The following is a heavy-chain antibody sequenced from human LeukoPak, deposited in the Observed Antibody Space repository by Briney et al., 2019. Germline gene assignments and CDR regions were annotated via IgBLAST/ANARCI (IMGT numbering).Heavy chain of an antibody. CDR2: INPNSGGT. V-gene: IGHV1-2*02. CDR3: ARSSIAARRIFGGFDP. CDR1: GYTFTGYY. Sequence: ASVKVSCKASGYTFTGYYMHWVRQAPGQGLEWMGWINPNSGGTNYAQKFQGRVTMTRDTSISTAYMELSRLRSDDTAVYYCARSSIAARRIFGGFDPWGQGTLVTVSS. J-gene: IGHJ5*02. D-gene: IGHD6-6*01.